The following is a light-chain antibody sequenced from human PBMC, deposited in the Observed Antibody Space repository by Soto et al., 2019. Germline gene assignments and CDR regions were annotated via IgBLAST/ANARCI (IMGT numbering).Light chain of an antibody. CDR1: QSVSSSY. V-gene: IGKV3-20*01. J-gene: IGKJ1*01. Sequence: IVLTQSPGTLSLSPGERATLSCRASQSVSSSYLVWYQQKPGQAPRLLIYGASGRATGIPDRFSGSGSGTDFTLTISRLEPEDFAVYYCQQYGSSPWTFGQGTKADIK. CDR3: QQYGSSPWT. CDR2: GAS.